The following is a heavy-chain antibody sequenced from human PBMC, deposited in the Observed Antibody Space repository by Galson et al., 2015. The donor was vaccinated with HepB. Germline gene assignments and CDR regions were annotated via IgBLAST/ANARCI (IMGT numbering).Heavy chain of an antibody. D-gene: IGHD5-24*01. CDR1: GYTSTRYS. J-gene: IGHJ4*02. Sequence: SVKVSCKASGYTSTRYSFSWVRQAPGQGLEWMGWISAYNGDTNYAQKFQGRVTIITDTSTTTFTNIVYMELRSLRSGDTDVYYCAGGGLAAIGGPPFEHWGQGTLVTVSS. V-gene: IGHV1-18*01. CDR3: AGGGLAAIGGPPFEH. CDR2: ISAYNGDT.